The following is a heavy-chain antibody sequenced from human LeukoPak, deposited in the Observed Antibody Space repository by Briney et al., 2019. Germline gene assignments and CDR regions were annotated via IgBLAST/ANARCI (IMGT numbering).Heavy chain of an antibody. J-gene: IGHJ3*02. CDR3: AKVKGEVIGAFDI. D-gene: IGHD3-16*01. Sequence: GGSLRLSCAASGFTFSSYAMSWVRQAPGKGLEWVSAISSSDSSTYYADSVKGRFTISRDNSQNTLYLQMNSLRAEDTAVYYCAKVKGEVIGAFDIWGQGTMVTVSS. CDR2: ISSSDSST. CDR1: GFTFSSYA. V-gene: IGHV3-23*01.